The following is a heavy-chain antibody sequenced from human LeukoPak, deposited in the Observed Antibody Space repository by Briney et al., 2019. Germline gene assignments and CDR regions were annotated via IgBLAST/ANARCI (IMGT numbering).Heavy chain of an antibody. J-gene: IGHJ3*02. CDR2: IYPGDSDT. D-gene: IGHD2-2*01. V-gene: IGHV5-51*01. CDR3: ARRMIVVVPAARRDAFDI. Sequence: GESLKISCKGSGYSFTSYWIGWVRQMPGKGLEWMGIIYPGDSDTRYSPSFQSQVTISADKSISTAYLQWSSLKASDTAMYYCARRMIVVVPAARRDAFDIWGQGTMVTVSS. CDR1: GYSFTSYW.